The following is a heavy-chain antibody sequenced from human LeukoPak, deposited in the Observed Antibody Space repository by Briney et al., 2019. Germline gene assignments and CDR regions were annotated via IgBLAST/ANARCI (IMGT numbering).Heavy chain of an antibody. V-gene: IGHV3-21*01. J-gene: IGHJ6*03. CDR3: ARAYCSSTSCYQMDV. CDR1: GFTFSSYS. D-gene: IGHD2-2*01. Sequence: PGGSLRLSCAASGFTFSSYSMNWVRQAPWKGLEWVSSISSSSSYIYYADSVKGRFTISRDNARNSLYLQMNSLRAEDTAVYYCARAYCSSTSCYQMDVWGKGTTVTVSS. CDR2: ISSSSSYI.